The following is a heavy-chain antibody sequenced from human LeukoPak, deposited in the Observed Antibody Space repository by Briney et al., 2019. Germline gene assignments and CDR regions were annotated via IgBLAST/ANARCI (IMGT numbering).Heavy chain of an antibody. Sequence: GGSLRLSCAASGFTFSSDWMSWGRQAPGKGLEGVANIKQDGNEKYYVDSVKGRFTISRDNAKNSLYLQMNSLRAEDTAVYYCARTRYCSGGSCYRVDYWGQGALVTVSS. J-gene: IGHJ4*02. CDR2: IKQDGNEK. V-gene: IGHV3-7*01. CDR3: ARTRYCSGGSCYRVDY. D-gene: IGHD2-15*01. CDR1: GFTFSSDW.